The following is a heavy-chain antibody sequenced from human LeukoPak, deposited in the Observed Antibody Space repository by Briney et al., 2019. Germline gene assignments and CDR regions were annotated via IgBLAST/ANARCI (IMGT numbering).Heavy chain of an antibody. J-gene: IGHJ3*01. CDR2: IYSGGST. D-gene: IGHD6-13*01. Sequence: GGSLRLSCAASGFTVSSNYMSWVRQAPGKGLEWVSVIYSGGSTYYAGSVKGRFTISRDNSKNTLYLQMNSLRAEDTAVYYCARDWGQQLVLETWGQGTMVTVSS. V-gene: IGHV3-53*01. CDR1: GFTVSSNY. CDR3: ARDWGQQLVLET.